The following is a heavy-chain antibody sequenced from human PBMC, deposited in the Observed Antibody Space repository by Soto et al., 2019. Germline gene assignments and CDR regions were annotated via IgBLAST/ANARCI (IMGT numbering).Heavy chain of an antibody. CDR3: ARRYGSSFDY. J-gene: IGHJ4*02. Sequence: SETLSLTCTVSGGSISSGGYSWSWIRQHPGKGLEWIGYIYYSGSTYYKPSLKSRVTISVDTSKNQLSLKLSSVTAADTAVYYCARRYGSSFDYWGQGTLVTVS. D-gene: IGHD6-13*01. CDR1: GGSISSGGYS. V-gene: IGHV4-31*03. CDR2: IYYSGST.